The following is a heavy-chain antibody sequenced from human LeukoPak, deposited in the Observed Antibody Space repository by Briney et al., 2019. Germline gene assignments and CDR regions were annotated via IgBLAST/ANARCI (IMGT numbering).Heavy chain of an antibody. CDR2: IYYSGST. CDR1: GGSISSSSYY. D-gene: IGHD3-16*01. CDR3: ARFSGLGSNWGRDY. J-gene: IGHJ4*02. Sequence: KPSETLSLTCTVSGGSISSSSYYWGWIRQPPGKGLEWIGSIYYSGSTYYNPSLKSRVTISVDTSKNQFSLKLSSVTAADTAVYYCARFSGLGSNWGRDYWGQGTLVTVSS. V-gene: IGHV4-39*01.